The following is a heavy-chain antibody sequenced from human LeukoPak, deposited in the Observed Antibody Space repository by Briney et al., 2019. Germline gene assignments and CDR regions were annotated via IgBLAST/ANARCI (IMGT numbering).Heavy chain of an antibody. V-gene: IGHV3-48*03. D-gene: IGHD1-1*01. CDR2: ISSSGSTI. CDR3: ARGVHPRNAFDI. CDR1: GFTFSSYE. Sequence: GGSLRLSCAASGFTFSSYEMNWVRQAPGKGLEWVSYISSSGSTIYYADSVKGRFTISRDNAKNSLYLQMNSLRAEDTAVYYCARGVHPRNAFDIWGQGTMVTASS. J-gene: IGHJ3*02.